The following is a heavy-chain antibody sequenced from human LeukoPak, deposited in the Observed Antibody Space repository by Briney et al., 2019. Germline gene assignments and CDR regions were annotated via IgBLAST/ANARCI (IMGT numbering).Heavy chain of an antibody. V-gene: IGHV1-24*01. CDR3: ARVVVGATHDAFDI. J-gene: IGHJ3*02. Sequence: ASVKVSCKVSGYTLTELSMHWVRQAPGKGLEWVGGFDPEDGETIYAQKFQGRVTMTEDTSTDTAYMELSSLRSEDTAVYYCARVVVGATHDAFDIWGQGTMVTVSS. D-gene: IGHD1-26*01. CDR1: GYTLTELS. CDR2: FDPEDGET.